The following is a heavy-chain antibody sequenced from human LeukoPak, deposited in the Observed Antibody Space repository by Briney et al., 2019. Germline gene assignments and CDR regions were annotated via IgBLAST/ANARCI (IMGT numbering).Heavy chain of an antibody. Sequence: GGSLRLSCAASGFTFSSYWMHWVRQAPGKGLVLVSRINSDGSSTTYADSVRGRFTISRDNAKNTLYLQTNRLRAEDTAVYYCARVTGYQLLAGYFYYMDVWGKGTTVTVSS. V-gene: IGHV3-74*01. J-gene: IGHJ6*03. CDR3: ARVTGYQLLAGYFYYMDV. CDR2: INSDGSST. D-gene: IGHD2-2*01. CDR1: GFTFSSYW.